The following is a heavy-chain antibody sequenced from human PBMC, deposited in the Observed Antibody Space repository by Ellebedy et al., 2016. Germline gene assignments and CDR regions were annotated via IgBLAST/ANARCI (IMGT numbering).Heavy chain of an antibody. J-gene: IGHJ5*02. CDR3: ARDGGFCNGGACYAS. Sequence: GGSLRLSXAASGFTFSDYVMSWVRQAPGKGLDWVAAISGSGGTTYYADSVKGRLTISRDNSKNTLYLQMSSLRAEDTAIYYCARDGGFCNGGACYASWGQGTLVTVSS. D-gene: IGHD2-8*02. V-gene: IGHV3-23*01. CDR1: GFTFSDYV. CDR2: ISGSGGTT.